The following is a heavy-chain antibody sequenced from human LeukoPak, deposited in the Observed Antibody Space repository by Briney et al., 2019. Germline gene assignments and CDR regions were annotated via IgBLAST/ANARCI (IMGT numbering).Heavy chain of an antibody. V-gene: IGHV3-23*01. CDR3: AKAQHSSGWYVFDY. J-gene: IGHJ4*02. Sequence: LSGGSLRLSCAASGFTFSSYAMNWVRQAPGKGLEWVSGIKGSGGSTHYADSVKGRFTISRDNSKNTLYPQMNSLRVEDTAVYYCAKAQHSSGWYVFDYWVQGTLVTVSS. CDR2: IKGSGGST. D-gene: IGHD6-19*01. CDR1: GFTFSSYA.